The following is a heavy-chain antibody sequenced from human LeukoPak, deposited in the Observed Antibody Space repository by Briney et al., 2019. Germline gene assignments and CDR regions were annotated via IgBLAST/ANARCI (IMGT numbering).Heavy chain of an antibody. Sequence: SETLSLTCDVSGGSISATNWWTWIRQPPGGGLEWIGEVHLNGRTHYSPSLESRVTMSADMSENHISLQLNSVTAADTAVYYCAREGGFYRPLDYSGPGTLVIVSS. CDR2: VHLNGRT. CDR1: GGSISATNW. J-gene: IGHJ4*02. CDR3: AREGGFYRPLDY. D-gene: IGHD2/OR15-2a*01. V-gene: IGHV4-4*02.